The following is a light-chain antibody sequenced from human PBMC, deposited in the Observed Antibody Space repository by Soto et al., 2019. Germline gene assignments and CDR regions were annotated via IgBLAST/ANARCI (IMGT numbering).Light chain of an antibody. CDR2: ATS. V-gene: IGKV3-20*01. CDR1: LSVSRTY. J-gene: IGKJ1*01. Sequence: EIVLTQSPGTLSLSPVERSTLSCRASLSVSRTYLAWYQQKPVQAPRLLIYATSSRATGIPDRFSGSGSGTDFTLTISRLEPEDFAVYYCQQYGRSGTFGQGTKVDIK. CDR3: QQYGRSGT.